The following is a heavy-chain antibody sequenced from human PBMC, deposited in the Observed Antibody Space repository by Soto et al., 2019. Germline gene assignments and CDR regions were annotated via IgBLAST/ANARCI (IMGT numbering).Heavy chain of an antibody. CDR1: GFPSRDSA. V-gene: IGHV3-73*01. CDR2: IRSKGDNYAT. CDR3: AREGGYSYGSVDY. D-gene: IGHD5-18*01. Sequence: GGALRLSWAASGFPSRDSALHGVRQASGKGLEWVGRIRSKGDNYATAYAASVRGGFTIAREDSKNTAYLQMNNLKTADTAVYYCAREGGYSYGSVDYWGQGTLVTASS. J-gene: IGHJ4*02.